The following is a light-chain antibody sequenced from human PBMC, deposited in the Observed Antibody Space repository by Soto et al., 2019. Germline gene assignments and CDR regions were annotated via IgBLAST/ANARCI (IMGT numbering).Light chain of an antibody. CDR3: SSYAGSNVLVV. CDR2: EGS. V-gene: IGLV2-23*01. Sequence: QSALTQPGSVSGSPGQSITISCSGTSSEIGSYNLVSRYQQHPGKAPKVIIFEGSRLPSGVSSRFSGSKSGNTASLTISGLRPEDEAEYYCSSYAGSNVLVVFGGGTKVTVL. J-gene: IGLJ2*01. CDR1: SSEIGSYNL.